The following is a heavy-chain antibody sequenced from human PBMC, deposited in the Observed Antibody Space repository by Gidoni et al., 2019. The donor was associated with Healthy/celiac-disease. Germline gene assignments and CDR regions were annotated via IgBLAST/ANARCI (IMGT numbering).Heavy chain of an antibody. J-gene: IGHJ4*02. CDR1: GGSFSGYY. Sequence: QVQLQQRGAGLLKPSETLSLTCAVSGGSFSGYYCIWIRPPPGKGLEWLGEINHSVSTNYKPSLKSRVTISVDTSKNQFSLKLSSVTAADTAVYYCARCCSSWSNTHAYWGQGTLVTVSS. D-gene: IGHD6-13*01. CDR3: ARCCSSWSNTHAY. V-gene: IGHV4-34*01. CDR2: INHSVST.